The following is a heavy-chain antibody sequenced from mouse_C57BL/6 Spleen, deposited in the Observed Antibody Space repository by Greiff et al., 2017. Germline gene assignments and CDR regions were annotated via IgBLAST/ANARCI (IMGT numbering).Heavy chain of an antibody. CDR1: GYTFTSYW. CDR2: IDPSDSYT. CDR3: ARKGLGAY. V-gene: IGHV1-50*01. J-gene: IGHJ3*01. D-gene: IGHD3-3*01. Sequence: QVHVKQPGAELVKPGASVKLSCKASGYTFTSYWMQWVKQRPGQGLEWIGEIDPSDSYTNYNQKFKGKATLTVDTSSSTAYMQLSSLTSEDSAVYYCARKGLGAYWGQGTLVTVSA.